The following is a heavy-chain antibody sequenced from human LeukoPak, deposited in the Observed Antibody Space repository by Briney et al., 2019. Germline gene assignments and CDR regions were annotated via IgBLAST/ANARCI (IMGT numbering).Heavy chain of an antibody. V-gene: IGHV4-34*01. CDR3: ARVRDWFDP. CDR1: GGSFSGYY. J-gene: IGHJ5*02. D-gene: IGHD4/OR15-4a*01. Sequence: SETLSLTCAVYGGSFSGYYWSWIRQPPGKGLEWIGEINHSGSTNYNPSLKSRVTISVDTTKNQFSLKLSSVTAADTAVYYCARVRDWFDPWGQGTLVTVSS. CDR2: INHSGST.